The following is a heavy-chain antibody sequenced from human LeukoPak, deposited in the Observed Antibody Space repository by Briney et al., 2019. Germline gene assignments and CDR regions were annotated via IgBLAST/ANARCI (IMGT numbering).Heavy chain of an antibody. CDR2: INHSGST. V-gene: IGHV4-34*01. CDR1: GGSFSGYY. D-gene: IGHD1-14*01. CDR3: ARGGRVTVRFYYYYGMDV. Sequence: SETLSLTCALYGGSFSGYYWSWIRQPPGKGLEWIGEINHSGSTNYNPSLKSRVTISVDTSKNQFSLKLSSVTAADTAVYYCARGGRVTVRFYYYYGMDVWGQGTTVTVSS. J-gene: IGHJ6*02.